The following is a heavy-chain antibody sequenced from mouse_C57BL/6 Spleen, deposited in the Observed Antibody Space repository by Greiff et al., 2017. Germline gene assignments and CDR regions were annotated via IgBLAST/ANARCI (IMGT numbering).Heavy chain of an antibody. Sequence: VQLQQSGAELVKPGASVKMSCKASGYTFTSYWITWVKQRPGQGLEWIGDIYPGSGSTNYNEKFKSKATLTVNTSSSTAYMQLSSLTSEDSAVYYCARMAGWPYAMDYWGQGTSVTVSS. V-gene: IGHV1-55*01. CDR2: IYPGSGST. D-gene: IGHD2-3*01. CDR3: ARMAGWPYAMDY. J-gene: IGHJ4*01. CDR1: GYTFTSYW.